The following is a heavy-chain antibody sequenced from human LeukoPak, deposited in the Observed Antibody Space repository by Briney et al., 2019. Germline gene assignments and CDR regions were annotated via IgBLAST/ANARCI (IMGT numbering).Heavy chain of an antibody. Sequence: GGSLRLSCAASGVTFSSYAMSWVPHAPGKGLEWVSGISGSGGSTYYADSVKGRFTISRDNSKNTLYLQIDRLRAEGTPVSYSAKVRNPREYQLLYGYGGEGTRVTVST. J-gene: IGHJ4*02. CDR3: AKVRNPREYQLLYGY. CDR1: GVTFSSYA. CDR2: ISGSGGST. V-gene: IGHV3-23*01. D-gene: IGHD2-2*02.